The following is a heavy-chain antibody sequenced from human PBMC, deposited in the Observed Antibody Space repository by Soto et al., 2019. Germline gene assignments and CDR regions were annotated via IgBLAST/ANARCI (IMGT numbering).Heavy chain of an antibody. J-gene: IGHJ4*02. V-gene: IGHV4-59*01. D-gene: IGHD4-17*01. CDR3: ARNGQTTVTTIDY. Sequence: SETLSLTCTDSGGSISSYYWSWIRQPPGKGLEWIGYIYYSGSTNYNPSLKSRVTISVDTSKNQFSLKLSSVTAADTAVYYCARNGQTTVTTIDYWGQGTLVTVS. CDR1: GGSISSYY. CDR2: IYYSGST.